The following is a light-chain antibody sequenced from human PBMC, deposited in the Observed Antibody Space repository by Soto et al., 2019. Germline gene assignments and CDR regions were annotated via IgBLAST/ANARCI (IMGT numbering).Light chain of an antibody. CDR2: DND. V-gene: IGLV1-51*01. CDR1: STNIGDNY. Sequence: QSVLTQPPSVSAAPGQRVIISCSGSSTNIGDNYVSWYQHLPGTAPKLVVYDNDRRPSELLGRFSGSKSGTSATLVITGLQTGDEADYYCGTWDDSLVSYVFGAGTKLTVL. J-gene: IGLJ1*01. CDR3: GTWDDSLVSYV.